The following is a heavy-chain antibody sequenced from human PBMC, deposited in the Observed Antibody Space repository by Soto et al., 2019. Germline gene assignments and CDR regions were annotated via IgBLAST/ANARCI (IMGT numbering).Heavy chain of an antibody. D-gene: IGHD4-17*01. CDR2: IWYDGSNK. Sequence: QVQLVESGGGVVQPERSLRLSCAAPGFTFSSYGMHWVRQAPGKGLEWVAVIWYDGSNKYYADSVKGRFTISRDNSKNTLYLQMNRLRAEDTAVYYCARDGYGDYAYWYFDLWGRGTLVTVSS. CDR1: GFTFSSYG. J-gene: IGHJ2*01. CDR3: ARDGYGDYAYWYFDL. V-gene: IGHV3-33*01.